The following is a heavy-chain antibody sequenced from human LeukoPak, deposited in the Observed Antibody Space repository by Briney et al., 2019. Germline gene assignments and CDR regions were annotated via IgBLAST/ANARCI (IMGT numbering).Heavy chain of an antibody. V-gene: IGHV4-4*07. D-gene: IGHD6-13*01. CDR2: IYTSGST. J-gene: IGHJ4*02. CDR3: ARTSTAALDFDY. CDR1: GGSISSYY. Sequence: SETLSLTCTVSGGSISSYYWSWIRQLAGKGLEWIGRIYTSGSTNYNPSLKSRVTMSVDTSKNQFSLKLSSVTAADTAVYYCARTSTAALDFDYWGQGTLVTVSS.